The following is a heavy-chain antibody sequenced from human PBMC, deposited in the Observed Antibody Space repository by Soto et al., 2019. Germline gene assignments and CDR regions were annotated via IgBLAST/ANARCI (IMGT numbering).Heavy chain of an antibody. CDR3: AKDPGTGSLLGDY. V-gene: IGHV3-30*18. CDR2: TPYDAGYK. D-gene: IGHD1-26*01. Sequence: QVHLVESGGGVVQPGRSLRLSCAVSGLTFSRSGFHWVRQAPGKGLEWVAYTPYDAGYKLYGDSVRGRFTISRDNSNNTLFLQMNGLRPEDTAVYYCAKDPGTGSLLGDYWGQGTLVTVSS. CDR1: GLTFSRSG. J-gene: IGHJ4*02.